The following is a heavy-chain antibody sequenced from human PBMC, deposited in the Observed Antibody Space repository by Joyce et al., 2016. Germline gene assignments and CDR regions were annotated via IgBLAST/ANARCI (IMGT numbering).Heavy chain of an antibody. V-gene: IGHV1-2*02. CDR2: INPNSGGS. CDR3: ARGVSSGRYGLDV. Sequence: QVHLVQSGAEVKKPGASVKVSCKASGFSFTDYYIYWVRQPPGQGLEWMGWINPNSGGSHHAQKFQGRLTMTRDTSISTAYMELSRLRSDDTAVIYCARGVSSGRYGLDVWGTGTTVTVSS. CDR1: GFSFTDYY. J-gene: IGHJ6*04. D-gene: IGHD6-19*01.